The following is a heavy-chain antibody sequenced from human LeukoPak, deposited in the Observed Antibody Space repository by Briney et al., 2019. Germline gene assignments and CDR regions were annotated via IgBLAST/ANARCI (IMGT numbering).Heavy chain of an antibody. CDR1: GGSISSYY. Sequence: SSETLSLTCTVSGGSISSYYWSWIRQPPGKGLEWIGYIYYSGSTNYNPSLKSRVTISVDTSKNQFSLKLSSVTAADTAVYYCARVIAVAGGVPPRYFDYWGQGTLVTVSS. CDR3: ARVIAVAGGVPPRYFDY. D-gene: IGHD6-19*01. CDR2: IYYSGST. J-gene: IGHJ4*02. V-gene: IGHV4-59*01.